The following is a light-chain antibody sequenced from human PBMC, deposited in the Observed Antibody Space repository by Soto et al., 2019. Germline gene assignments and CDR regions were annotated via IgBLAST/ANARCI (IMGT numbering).Light chain of an antibody. J-gene: IGKJ2*01. V-gene: IGKV3-20*01. CDR1: QSVSVKY. CDR2: GGS. CDR3: HGQQYGVSSTYT. Sequence: EIVLTQSPGTLPLSPGERATLSCRASQSVSVKYIAWYQQKPGQAPRLLIYGGSNRASGIPDRFSGSGSGTDFTLTISRLEPEDVAVDYCHGQQYGVSSTYTFGQGTKLEIK.